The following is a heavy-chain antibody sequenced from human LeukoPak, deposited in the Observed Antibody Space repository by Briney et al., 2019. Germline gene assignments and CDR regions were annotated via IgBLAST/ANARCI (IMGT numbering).Heavy chain of an antibody. CDR2: ISGSGGNT. V-gene: IGHV3-23*01. CDR1: GFTFSNYA. J-gene: IGHJ4*02. CDR3: AKVRLQYFFDY. D-gene: IGHD4-11*01. Sequence: GGSLRLSCEVSGFTFSNYAMIWVRQAPGKGLEWVSAISGSGGNTYYADSVRGRFTISRDNSKNTLYLQMNSLRAEDTAVYYCAKVRLQYFFDYWGQGTLVTVSS.